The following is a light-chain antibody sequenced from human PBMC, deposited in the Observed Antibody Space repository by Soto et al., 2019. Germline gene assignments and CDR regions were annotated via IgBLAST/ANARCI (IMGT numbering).Light chain of an antibody. Sequence: DIQMTQSPSSVSASVGDRVTITCRASQGISNWLAWYQQKPGKAPKLLIYAASSLQSGVPSRFSGSGSGTDFTLIISSLQPEDFATYYCQQANSFPYTFGGGTKVEIK. CDR1: QGISNW. CDR2: AAS. CDR3: QQANSFPYT. J-gene: IGKJ4*01. V-gene: IGKV1-12*01.